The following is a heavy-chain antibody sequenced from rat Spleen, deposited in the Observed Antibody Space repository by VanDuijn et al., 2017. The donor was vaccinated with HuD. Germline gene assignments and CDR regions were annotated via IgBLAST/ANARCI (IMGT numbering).Heavy chain of an antibody. J-gene: IGHJ3*01. CDR2: ISPSGVT. CDR3: VRQDTSGYSNWFAY. V-gene: IGHV5-31*01. CDR1: GFTFNNYW. Sequence: EVQLVESGGGLVQPGRSLKLSCVASGFTFNNYWMTWIRQAPGKGLEWVASISPSGVTYYRDSVKGRFTVSRENAKSTLYFLIDSLRSEDTATYYCVRQDTSGYSNWFAYWGQGALVTVSS. D-gene: IGHD4-3*01.